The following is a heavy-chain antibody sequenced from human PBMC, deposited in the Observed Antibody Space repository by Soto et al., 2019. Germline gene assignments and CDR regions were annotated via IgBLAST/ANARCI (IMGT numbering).Heavy chain of an antibody. V-gene: IGHV4-59*08. Sequence: SETLSLTCTVSGGSISSYYWSWIRQPPGKGLEWIGYIYYSGSTNYNPSLKSRVTISVDTSKNQFSLKLSSVTAADTAVYYCARLNGYCVGTNCHGYYGMDVWGQGTMVTVSS. D-gene: IGHD2-21*01. CDR1: GGSISSYY. CDR3: ARLNGYCVGTNCHGYYGMDV. J-gene: IGHJ6*02. CDR2: IYYSGST.